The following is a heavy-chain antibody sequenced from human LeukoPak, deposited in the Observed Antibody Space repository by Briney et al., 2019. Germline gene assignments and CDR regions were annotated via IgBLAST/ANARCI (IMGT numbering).Heavy chain of an antibody. CDR2: IKQVGGEI. CDR3: ARDKIVGPTTLDY. J-gene: IGHJ4*02. CDR1: GFTFSGYW. D-gene: IGHD1-26*01. V-gene: IGHV3-7*01. Sequence: PGGSLRLSCAASGFTFSGYWMSWVRQTPEKRLEWVVNIKQVGGEIYYVDSVKGRFTISRDNAKNSLFLQMNGLRADDTAVYYCARDKIVGPTTLDYWGQGTLVTVSS.